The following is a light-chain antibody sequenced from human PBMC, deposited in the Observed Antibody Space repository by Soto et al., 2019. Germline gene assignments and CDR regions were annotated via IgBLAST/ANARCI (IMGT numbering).Light chain of an antibody. CDR3: QQYGTLPGT. CDR1: QSVRSNF. J-gene: IGKJ2*02. Sequence: EIVLTQSPGTLSLSPGDRATLSCRASQSVRSNFLAWYQQKPGQAPKLLISGASSRATGIPDRFSGSGSGTDFTLTISSLEPEDFALYSCQQYGTLPGTFGQGTKLAIK. V-gene: IGKV3-20*01. CDR2: GAS.